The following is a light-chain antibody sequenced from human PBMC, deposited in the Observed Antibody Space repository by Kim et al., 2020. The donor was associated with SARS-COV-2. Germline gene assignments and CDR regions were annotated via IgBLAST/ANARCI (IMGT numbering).Light chain of an antibody. Sequence: PGEGAILSSRASQSLGISLGLYQHKPGQAPRLLIYDAAIRAAGIPDRFSGGGSGTDFALTIGSLEPEDFAVYYCQQRNNWPPAVTFGGGTKVDIK. J-gene: IGKJ4*01. CDR1: QSLGIS. V-gene: IGKV3-11*01. CDR3: QQRNNWPPAVT. CDR2: DAA.